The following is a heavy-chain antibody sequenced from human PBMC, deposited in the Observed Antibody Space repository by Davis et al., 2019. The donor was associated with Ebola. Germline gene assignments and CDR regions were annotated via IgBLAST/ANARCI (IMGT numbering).Heavy chain of an antibody. J-gene: IGHJ6*02. Sequence: SVKVSCKASGGTFSSYAISWVRQAPGQGLEWMGRIIPILGIANYAQKLQGRVTMTRATSTSTVYMELSSLRSEDTAVYYCTRDGGHCSGGSCYLVSYYYYGMDVWGQGTTVTVSS. V-gene: IGHV1-69*10. CDR3: TRDGGHCSGGSCYLVSYYYYGMDV. CDR1: GGTFSSYA. D-gene: IGHD2-15*01. CDR2: IIPILGIA.